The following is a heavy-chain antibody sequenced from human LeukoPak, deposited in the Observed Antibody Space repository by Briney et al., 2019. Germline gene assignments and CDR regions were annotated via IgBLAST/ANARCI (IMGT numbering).Heavy chain of an antibody. D-gene: IGHD5-18*01. CDR3: ARHEFAMVTQCDAFDI. Sequence: SETLSLTCAVYGGSFSGYYWSWIRQPPGKGLEWIGEINHSGSTNYNPSLKSRVTISVDTSKNQFSLKLSSVTAADTAVYYCARHEFAMVTQCDAFDIWGQGTMVTVSS. CDR2: INHSGST. V-gene: IGHV4-34*01. J-gene: IGHJ3*02. CDR1: GGSFSGYY.